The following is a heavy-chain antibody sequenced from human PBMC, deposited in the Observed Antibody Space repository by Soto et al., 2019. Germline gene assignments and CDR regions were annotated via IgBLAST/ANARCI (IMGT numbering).Heavy chain of an antibody. CDR2: IIPIFGTT. D-gene: IGHD3-22*01. Sequence: SVKVSCDASGRPFGSASITWQRQAPGQGLEWVGRIIPIFGTTNSAQNLQGRVTISADKSTLTSYMEPHSLTSDDTALYYCARDRTDSGYYTNWLDPWGQGTQVTVSS. J-gene: IGHJ5*02. CDR3: ARDRTDSGYYTNWLDP. V-gene: IGHV1-69*06. CDR1: GRPFGSAS.